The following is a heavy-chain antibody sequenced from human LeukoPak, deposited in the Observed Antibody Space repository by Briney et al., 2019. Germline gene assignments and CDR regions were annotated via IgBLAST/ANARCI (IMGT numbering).Heavy chain of an antibody. CDR2: IIPIFGTA. Sequence: SVTVSCKASGGTFSSYAISWVRQAPGQGLEWMGGIIPIFGTANYAQKFQGRVTITTDESTSTAYMELRSLRSDDTAVYYCARDISTGYSSSWYDYHYYYYYYGMDVWGQGTTVTVSS. CDR1: GGTFSSYA. D-gene: IGHD6-13*01. V-gene: IGHV1-69*05. J-gene: IGHJ6*02. CDR3: ARDISTGYSSSWYDYHYYYYYYGMDV.